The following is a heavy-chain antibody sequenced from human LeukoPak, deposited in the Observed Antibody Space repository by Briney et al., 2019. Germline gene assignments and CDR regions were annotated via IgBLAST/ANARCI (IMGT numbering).Heavy chain of an antibody. D-gene: IGHD3-16*02. CDR1: GFTFSSYA. CDR2: ISGSGGST. J-gene: IGHJ3*02. CDR3: ARKAHGGRVWGSSRTGDAFDI. Sequence: PGGSLRLSCAASGFTFSSYAMSWVRQAPGKGLEWVSGISGSGGSTYYADSVRGRFTISRDNAKNSLYLQMNSLRAEDTAVYYCARKAHGGRVWGSSRTGDAFDIWGQGTMVTVSS. V-gene: IGHV3-23*01.